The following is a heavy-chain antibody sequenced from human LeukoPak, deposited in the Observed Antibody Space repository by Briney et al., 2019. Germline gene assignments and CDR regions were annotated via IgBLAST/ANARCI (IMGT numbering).Heavy chain of an antibody. Sequence: GGSLRLSCAASGFTFSSYSMNWVRQAPGKGLEWVSSISSSSSYIYYADSVKGRFTISRDNAKNSLYLQMNSLRAEDTALYYCARDTSKYCANGVCSYYYYYYMDVWGKGTTVTVSS. CDR1: GFTFSSYS. J-gene: IGHJ6*03. D-gene: IGHD2-8*01. CDR3: ARDTSKYCANGVCSYYYYYYMDV. CDR2: ISSSSSYI. V-gene: IGHV3-21*04.